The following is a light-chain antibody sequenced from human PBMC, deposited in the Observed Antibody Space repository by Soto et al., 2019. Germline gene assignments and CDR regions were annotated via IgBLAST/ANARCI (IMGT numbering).Light chain of an antibody. V-gene: IGKV3-15*01. J-gene: IGKJ5*01. Sequence: EIVLTQSPATLSVSPGESATLSCRASRSVSSNLAWYQQKPCQAPRLLISDASTRATGTPARFSGSGSGTEFTPTVSSLQSEDFAVYYCQQYIKWPITFGQGTRLEIK. CDR3: QQYIKWPIT. CDR1: RSVSSN. CDR2: DAS.